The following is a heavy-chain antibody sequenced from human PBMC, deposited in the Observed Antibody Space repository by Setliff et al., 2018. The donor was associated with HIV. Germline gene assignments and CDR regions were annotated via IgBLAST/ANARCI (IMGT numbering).Heavy chain of an antibody. J-gene: IGHJ4*02. CDR2: VDPGDGKT. V-gene: IGHV1-69-2*01. Sequence: ASVKVSCKASGYSFTDYYMHWVQQAPGRGLEWMGRVDPGDGKTIYAHKFQGRVTITADTSTDTAYMDLSSLRSEDTAVYYCATLTRGYTYGSFDYWGQGTPVTVSS. D-gene: IGHD5-18*01. CDR1: GYSFTDYY. CDR3: ATLTRGYTYGSFDY.